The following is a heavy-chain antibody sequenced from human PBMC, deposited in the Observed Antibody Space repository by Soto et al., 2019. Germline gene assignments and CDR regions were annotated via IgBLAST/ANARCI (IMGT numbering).Heavy chain of an antibody. D-gene: IGHD1-26*01. CDR1: GFTFSSHW. Sequence: GVSLRLSCVASGFTFSSHWMTWVRQAPGKGLEWVANIKEDGSDIYYADSVKGRFTISRDNAKKSLYLQMNSLRAEDTAVYYCGRDSGTFHIDYWGQGT. CDR3: GRDSGTFHIDY. J-gene: IGHJ4*02. V-gene: IGHV3-7*04. CDR2: IKEDGSDI.